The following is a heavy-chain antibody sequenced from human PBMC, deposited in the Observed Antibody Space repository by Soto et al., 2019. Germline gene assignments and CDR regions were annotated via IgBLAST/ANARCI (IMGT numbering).Heavy chain of an antibody. CDR1: GFTFSSYS. V-gene: IGHV3-48*02. D-gene: IGHD3-3*01. J-gene: IGHJ4*02. CDR2: ISSSSSTI. Sequence: GGSLRLSCAASGFTFSSYSMNWVRQAPGKGLEWVSYISSSSSTIYYADSVKGRFTISRDNAKNSLYLQMNSLRDEDTAVYYCARAGILEWLLYAIHWGQGTLVTVSS. CDR3: ARAGILEWLLYAIH.